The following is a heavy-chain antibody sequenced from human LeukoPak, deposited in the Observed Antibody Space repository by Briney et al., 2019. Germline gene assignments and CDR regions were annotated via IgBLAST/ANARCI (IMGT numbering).Heavy chain of an antibody. Sequence: GGSLRLSCAASGFTFHDYAMHWVRQSPGKGLEWVSLISGDGGSTYYPDSVKGRFTISRDNSKNSLYLQMNSLRTEDTALYYCAKGFSVLASDHNYYYYGMDVWGQGTTVTVSS. CDR2: ISGDGGST. D-gene: IGHD3-3*01. V-gene: IGHV3-43*02. CDR3: AKGFSVLASDHNYYYYGMDV. J-gene: IGHJ6*02. CDR1: GFTFHDYA.